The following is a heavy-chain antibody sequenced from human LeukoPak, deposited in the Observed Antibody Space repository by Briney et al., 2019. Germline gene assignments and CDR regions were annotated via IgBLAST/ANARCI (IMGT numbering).Heavy chain of an antibody. Sequence: PGGSLRLSCAASGFTFSSYWMHWVRQARGKWLVWVSRINSDGSSTSYADSVKGRFTISRDNAKNTLYLEMNSLRAEDTAVYYCARVRYDFWSGYDNWFDPWGQGTLVTVSS. CDR2: INSDGSST. D-gene: IGHD3-3*01. CDR1: GFTFSSYW. V-gene: IGHV3-74*01. J-gene: IGHJ5*02. CDR3: ARVRYDFWSGYDNWFDP.